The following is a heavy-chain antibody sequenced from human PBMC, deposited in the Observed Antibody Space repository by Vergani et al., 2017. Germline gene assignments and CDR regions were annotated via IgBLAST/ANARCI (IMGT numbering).Heavy chain of an antibody. V-gene: IGHV3-21*01. D-gene: IGHD2-8*01. CDR2: ISSSSSYI. CDR1: GFTFSSYS. J-gene: IGHJ6*03. CDR3: ARDLTLMVYASHFMDV. Sequence: EVQLVESGGGLVKPGGSLRLSCAASGFTFSSYSMNWVRQAPGKGLEWVSSISSSSSYIYYADSVKGRFTISRDNAKNSLYLQMNSLRAEDTAVYYCARDLTLMVYASHFMDVWGKGTTVTVSS.